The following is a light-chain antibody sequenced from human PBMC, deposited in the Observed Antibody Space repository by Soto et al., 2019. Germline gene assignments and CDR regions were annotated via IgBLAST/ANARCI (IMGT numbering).Light chain of an antibody. CDR3: QQYDNLPPGIT. Sequence: DIQMTQSPSSLSASVGDRVTITCQASQDISNYLNWYQQKPGKAPKLLIYDASNVETGVPSRFSGSGSGTDFTFTISSLQPEDIATYYCQQYDNLPPGITFGQGTRLEIK. V-gene: IGKV1-33*01. J-gene: IGKJ5*01. CDR1: QDISNY. CDR2: DAS.